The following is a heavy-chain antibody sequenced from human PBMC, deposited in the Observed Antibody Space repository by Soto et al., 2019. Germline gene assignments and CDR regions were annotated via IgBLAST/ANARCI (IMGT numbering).Heavy chain of an antibody. D-gene: IGHD3-9*01. CDR1: GFSFSTSGVG. Sequence: SGPTRVNPTQTLTLTWTFSGFSFSTSGVGGGWIRQPPGKALEGLALIDWDDDKRYSPSLKSRLTITKDTSKHRVVLTMTNMDPVDTATYYCAHSSDIIFRPPYDAFDIWGQGTMVTVSS. CDR3: AHSSDIIFRPPYDAFDI. J-gene: IGHJ3*02. V-gene: IGHV2-5*02. CDR2: IDWDDDK.